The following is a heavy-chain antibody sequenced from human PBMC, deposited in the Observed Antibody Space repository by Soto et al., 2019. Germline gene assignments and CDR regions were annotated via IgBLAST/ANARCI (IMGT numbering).Heavy chain of an antibody. CDR1: GFTFDDYA. CDR2: ISWNSGSI. CDR3: ANDHKGSGLDY. V-gene: IGHV3-9*01. J-gene: IGHJ4*02. Sequence: EVQLVESGGGLVQPGRSLRLSCAASGFTFDDYAMHWVRQAPVKGLEWVPGISWNSGSIGHADSVQGRFTISRDNAKNSLYLQMNRLRAEDTALYYCANDHKGSGLDYWGQGSLVTVSS. D-gene: IGHD3-10*01.